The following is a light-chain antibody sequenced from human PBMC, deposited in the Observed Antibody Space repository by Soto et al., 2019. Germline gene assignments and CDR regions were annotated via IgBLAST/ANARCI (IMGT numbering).Light chain of an antibody. Sequence: DIQMTQSPSSLSASVGDRVTITCRASQSINTYLNWYQQKPGKAPKLLIYAASTLQSGVPSRFSGSGSGTDFTLTISSLQPEDFAIYYCKQSYSTLPTFGQGTKVEI. CDR3: KQSYSTLPT. CDR2: AAS. J-gene: IGKJ1*01. V-gene: IGKV1-39*01. CDR1: QSINTY.